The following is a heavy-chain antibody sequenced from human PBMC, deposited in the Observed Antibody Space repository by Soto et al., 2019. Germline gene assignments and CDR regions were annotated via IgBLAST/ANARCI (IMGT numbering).Heavy chain of an antibody. CDR1: GFTFSNHG. V-gene: IGHV3-30*18. CDR3: AKALDYDFWSGYYLYYYYGMDV. CDR2: ITYDGSKK. J-gene: IGHJ6*02. D-gene: IGHD3-3*01. Sequence: WGSLRLSCAASGFTFSNHGMHWVRQAPGKGLEWVAVITYDGSKKYYADSVRGRFTISKDNSKNTLYLQMNSLRAEDTAVYYCAKALDYDFWSGYYLYYYYGMDVWGQGTTVTVSS.